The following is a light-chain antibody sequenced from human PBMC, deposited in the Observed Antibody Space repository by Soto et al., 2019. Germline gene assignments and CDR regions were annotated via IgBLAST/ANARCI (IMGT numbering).Light chain of an antibody. Sequence: QSVLTQPPSVSGAPGQRVTISCTGSSSNIGGGFDVHWYQQLPGTGPKLLIFGNSNRPSGVPDRFSGSNSGTSASLAITGLQAEDEADYYCQSYDSSLAASVFGGGTKLTVL. CDR1: SSNIGGGFD. J-gene: IGLJ2*01. CDR2: GNS. CDR3: QSYDSSLAASV. V-gene: IGLV1-40*01.